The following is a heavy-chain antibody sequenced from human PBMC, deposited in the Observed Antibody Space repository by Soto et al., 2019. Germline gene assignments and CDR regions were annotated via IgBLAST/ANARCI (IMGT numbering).Heavy chain of an antibody. D-gene: IGHD3-22*01. V-gene: IGHV2-5*02. CDR1: GFSLSTSGVG. Sequence: QITLKESGPTLVKPTQTLTLTCTFSGFSLSTSGVGVGWIRQPPGKALEWLALIYWDDDKRYSPSLKSRLTITKDTSKSPVVLTMPNMDPVDTATYYCALPSYYYDSSGYFHAEYFQHWGQGTLVTVSS. CDR3: ALPSYYYDSSGYFHAEYFQH. J-gene: IGHJ1*01. CDR2: IYWDDDK.